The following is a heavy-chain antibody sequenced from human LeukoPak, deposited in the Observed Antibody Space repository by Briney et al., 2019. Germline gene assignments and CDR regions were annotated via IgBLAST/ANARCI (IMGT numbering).Heavy chain of an antibody. D-gene: IGHD6-13*01. CDR2: INHSGST. CDR1: GGSFSGYY. V-gene: IGHV4-34*01. CDR3: ARWRVHSSSWYLNP. J-gene: IGHJ5*02. Sequence: KPSETLSLTCAVYGGSFSGYYWSWIRQPPGKGLEWIGEINHSGSTNYNPSLKSRVTISVDTSKNQFSLKLSSVTAADTAVYYCARWRVHSSSWYLNPWGQGTLVTVSS.